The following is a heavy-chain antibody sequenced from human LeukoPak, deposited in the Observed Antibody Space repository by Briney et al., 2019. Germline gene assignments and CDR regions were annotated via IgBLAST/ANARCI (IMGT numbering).Heavy chain of an antibody. Sequence: GGSLTLSCAASGFTFSSYAMSWVRQAPGKGREWVSGISGSDGSKYYADSVKGRFTISRDNSKNTLYLQMNSLRAEDTAVYYCARDEPYCSGGSCLRYYYYMDVWGKGTTVTISS. J-gene: IGHJ6*03. V-gene: IGHV3-23*01. CDR2: ISGSDGSK. CDR1: GFTFSSYA. CDR3: ARDEPYCSGGSCLRYYYYMDV. D-gene: IGHD2-15*01.